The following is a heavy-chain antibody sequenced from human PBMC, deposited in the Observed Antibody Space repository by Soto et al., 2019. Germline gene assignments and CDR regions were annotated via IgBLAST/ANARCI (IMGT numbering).Heavy chain of an antibody. D-gene: IGHD3-10*01. V-gene: IGHV4-59*08. CDR2: IYYSGST. Sequence: SGTLALTCTVSGGSISSYYWSWIRQPPGKGLEWIGYIYYSGSTNYNPSLKSRVTISVDTSKNQFSLKLSSVTAADTAVYYCARQLWFGELHSMFDPWGQGTLVTVSS. CDR1: GGSISSYY. CDR3: ARQLWFGELHSMFDP. J-gene: IGHJ5*02.